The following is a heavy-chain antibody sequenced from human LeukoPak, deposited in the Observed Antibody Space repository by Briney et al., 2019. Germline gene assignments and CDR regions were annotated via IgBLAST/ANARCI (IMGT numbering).Heavy chain of an antibody. CDR1: GYSFTSYW. Sequence: RGEALKTSCQGSGYSFTSYWIGWVRQLPGKGREWMGRIDPSDSYTNYSACFQGHVTISADKSISTAYLQWSTLKASDTAMYYCARHHSNCSSTSCYVSEYFQHWGQGTLVTVSS. V-gene: IGHV5-10-1*01. CDR3: ARHHSNCSSTSCYVSEYFQH. CDR2: IDPSDSYT. J-gene: IGHJ1*01. D-gene: IGHD2-2*01.